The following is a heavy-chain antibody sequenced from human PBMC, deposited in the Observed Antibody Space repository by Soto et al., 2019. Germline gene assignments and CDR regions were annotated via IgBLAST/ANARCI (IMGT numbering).Heavy chain of an antibody. Sequence: EVQLLESGGSLVQPGGSLRLSCAVSGFTFSLYVMTWVRQAPGKGVEWVSAVSGCAGSTYHPDSVKGGFAIFRDNSTSTLYQHMNSLMVDDTAVYYCAKVEGTARNAFDVWGHGTMVTVSS. J-gene: IGHJ3*01. D-gene: IGHD6-6*01. CDR1: GFTFSLYV. CDR3: AKVEGTARNAFDV. V-gene: IGHV3-23*01. CDR2: VSGCAGST.